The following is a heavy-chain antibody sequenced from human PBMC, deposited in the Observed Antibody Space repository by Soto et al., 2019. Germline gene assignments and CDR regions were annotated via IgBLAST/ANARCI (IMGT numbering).Heavy chain of an antibody. CDR1: GYTFTSYD. J-gene: IGHJ5*02. D-gene: IGHD3-3*01. V-gene: IGHV1-8*01. Sequence: ASVKVSCKASGYTFTSYDINWVRQATGQGLERMGWMNLNSGNTGYAQKFQGRVTMNRNTSISTAYMELSSLRSKDTAVYYCARGPVAIFRVARQSDPSGHGHLVTV. CDR2: MNLNSGNT. CDR3: ARGPVAIFRVARQSDP.